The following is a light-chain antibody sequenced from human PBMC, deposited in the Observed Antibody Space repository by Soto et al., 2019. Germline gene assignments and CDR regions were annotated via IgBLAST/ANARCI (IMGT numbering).Light chain of an antibody. CDR2: DAS. Sequence: VQMTQSPSSLSASVGDSVTITCRASQSVFNHSSWFQQRPGKGPKLLIYDASSLHAGVPSRFSGSGYGTDFTLTISTVQPEDSAIYYCHQSSSTPLTFGGGTRVELK. CDR3: HQSSSTPLT. V-gene: IGKV1-39*01. CDR1: QSVFNH. J-gene: IGKJ4*01.